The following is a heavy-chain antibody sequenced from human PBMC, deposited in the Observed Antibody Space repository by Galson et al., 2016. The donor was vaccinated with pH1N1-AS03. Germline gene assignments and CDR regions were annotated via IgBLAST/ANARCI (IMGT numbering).Heavy chain of an antibody. CDR3: ARTRAARPADGFDV. J-gene: IGHJ3*01. D-gene: IGHD6-6*01. V-gene: IGHV4-39*07. CDR1: GDSTNINTCY. CDR2: VYYDGNT. Sequence: ETLSLTCSVSGDSTNINTCYWGWIRQPPGKGLEWIGSVYYDGNTYYNPSLKSRATISVDTSKILFSLKLTSVTAADTAVYYCARTRAARPADGFDVWGQGTTVTVSS.